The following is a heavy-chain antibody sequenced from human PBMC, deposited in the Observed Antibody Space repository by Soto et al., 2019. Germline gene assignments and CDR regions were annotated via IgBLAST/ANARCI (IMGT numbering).Heavy chain of an antibody. D-gene: IGHD2-21*01. Sequence: PWGSLRLSCPASGFTVSDYSVNCFRPAPGKWLEWISYISSAGDLILYADSVKGRFTIARDIAKNSLYLQMDSLRDEDSAVYYCATWAIAVGGEGFWGQGTLVTVSS. J-gene: IGHJ4*02. CDR3: ATWAIAVGGEGF. CDR1: GFTVSDYS. CDR2: ISSAGDLI. V-gene: IGHV3-48*02.